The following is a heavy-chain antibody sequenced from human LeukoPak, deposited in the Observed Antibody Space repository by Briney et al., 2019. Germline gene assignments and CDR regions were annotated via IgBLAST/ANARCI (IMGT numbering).Heavy chain of an antibody. CDR2: VNPNSGGT. CDR1: GYTFTGYY. Sequence: ASVTVSFKASGYTFTGYYMNWVRQALGQGLEWMGWVNPNSGGTNYAQKFQGRVTMTRDTSISTAYMELSRLRSDDTAVYYCARVGVSAAAYYFDYWGQGTLVTVSS. CDR3: ARVGVSAAAYYFDY. D-gene: IGHD3-16*01. J-gene: IGHJ4*02. V-gene: IGHV1-2*02.